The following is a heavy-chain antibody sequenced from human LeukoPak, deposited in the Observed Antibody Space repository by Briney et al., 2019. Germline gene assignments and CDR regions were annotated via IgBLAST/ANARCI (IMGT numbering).Heavy chain of an antibody. CDR3: AKDLWLLAGGVDY. D-gene: IGHD2-15*01. J-gene: IGHJ4*02. V-gene: IGHV3-30*18. Sequence: GGSLRLSCAASGFTFSSYGMHWVRQAPGKGLEWVAVISHDGSNKYYADSVKGRFTISRDNSKNTLYLQMNSLRAEDTAVYYCAKDLWLLAGGVDYWGQGTLVTVSS. CDR1: GFTFSSYG. CDR2: ISHDGSNK.